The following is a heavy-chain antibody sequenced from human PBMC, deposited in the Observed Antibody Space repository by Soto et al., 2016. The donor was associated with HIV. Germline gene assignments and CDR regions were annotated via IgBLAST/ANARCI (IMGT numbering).Heavy chain of an antibody. J-gene: IGHJ2*01. CDR2: INWNGGST. D-gene: IGHD2-15*01. CDR1: GFTFDDYG. CDR3: ARGYCSGGSCYSGWYFDL. V-gene: IGHV3-20*04. Sequence: EVQLVESGGGVVRPGGSLRLSCAASGFTFDDYGMSWVRQAPGKGLEWVSGINWNGGSTGYADSVKGRFTISRDNAKNSLYLQMNSLRAEDTALYYCARGYCSGGSCYSGWYFDLWGRGTLVTVSS.